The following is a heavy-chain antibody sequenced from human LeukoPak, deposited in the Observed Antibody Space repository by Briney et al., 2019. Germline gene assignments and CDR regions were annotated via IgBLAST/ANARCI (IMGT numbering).Heavy chain of an antibody. V-gene: IGHV4-4*07. D-gene: IGHD4-17*01. CDR3: ARDNGDPPLDS. CDR1: GGSIRGYY. J-gene: IGHJ4*02. Sequence: SETLSLTCTVSGGSIRGYYWSWIRQPAGKGLEWIGRFYPSGSTNYNPSLNSRVTMSVDTSKNQFSLQLSSVTAADTAVYYCARDNGDPPLDSWGQGTLVTVSS. CDR2: FYPSGST.